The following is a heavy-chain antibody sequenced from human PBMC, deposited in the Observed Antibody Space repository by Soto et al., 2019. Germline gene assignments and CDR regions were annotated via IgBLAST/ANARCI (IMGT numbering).Heavy chain of an antibody. Sequence: QLQLQESGPGLVKPSETLSLTCTVSTDSSSFTNSYWGWIRQPPGKGLQWIGSSSYNGGTFYNPSLTGRVVISFYTSKKQSSLQVTSVTDADTAVYFCARHRIEVVWRGFDFWGQGSPVTVSS. V-gene: IGHV4-39*01. D-gene: IGHD3-10*01. CDR3: ARHRIEVVWRGFDF. J-gene: IGHJ4*02. CDR2: SSYNGGT. CDR1: TDSSSFTNSY.